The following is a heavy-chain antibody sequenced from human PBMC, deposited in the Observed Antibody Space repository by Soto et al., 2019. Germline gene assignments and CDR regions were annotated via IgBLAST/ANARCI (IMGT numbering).Heavy chain of an antibody. Sequence: QVQLVQSGAEVKKPGSSVKVSCKASGGTFSSYTISWVRQAPGQGLEWMGRIIPILGIANYAQKFQGRVTITAHKSTSTADMEPSSLRSKDTALYYSETTHIVVVKRGAFAIWGNGTMVTVSS. CDR1: GGTFSSYT. CDR2: IIPILGIA. D-gene: IGHD2-15*01. J-gene: IGHJ3*02. CDR3: ETTHIVVVKRGAFAI. V-gene: IGHV1-69*02.